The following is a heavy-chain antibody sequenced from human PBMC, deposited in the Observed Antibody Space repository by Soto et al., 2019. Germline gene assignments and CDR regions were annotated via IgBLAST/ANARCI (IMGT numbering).Heavy chain of an antibody. J-gene: IGHJ5*02. V-gene: IGHV4-39*01. D-gene: IGHD6-19*01. CDR2: IYYSGST. Sequence: SETLSLTCTVSGGSISSSGYYWGWIRQPPGKGLEWIGSIYYSGSTYYNPSLKSRVTISVDTSKNQFSLKLSSVTAADTAVYYCARGDSSGWYEYNWFDPWGQGTLVTVSS. CDR1: GGSISSSGYY. CDR3: ARGDSSGWYEYNWFDP.